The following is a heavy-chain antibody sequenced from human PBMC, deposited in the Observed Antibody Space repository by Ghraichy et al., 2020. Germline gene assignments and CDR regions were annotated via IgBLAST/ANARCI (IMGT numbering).Heavy chain of an antibody. V-gene: IGHV1-8*01. J-gene: IGHJ4*02. CDR3: ARGRRVYYGSGRYGSYYFDY. D-gene: IGHD3-10*01. CDR1: GYTFTSYD. CDR2: MNPNSGNT. Sequence: ASVKVSCKASGYTFTSYDINWVRQAPGQGLEWMGWMNPNSGNTGYAQKYQGRVTMTRNTSISTAYMELSSLRSEDTAVYYCARGRRVYYGSGRYGSYYFDYWGQGTLVTVSS.